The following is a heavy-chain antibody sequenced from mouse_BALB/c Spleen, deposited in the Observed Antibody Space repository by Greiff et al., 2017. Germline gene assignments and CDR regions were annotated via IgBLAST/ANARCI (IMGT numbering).Heavy chain of an antibody. V-gene: IGHV1-4*01. D-gene: IGHD2-13*01. CDR2: INPSSGYT. Sequence: VQLHQSGAELARPGASVKMSCKASGYTFTSYTMHWVKQRPGQGLEWIGYINPSSGYTNYNQKFKDKATLTADKSSSTAYMQLSSLTSEDSAVYYCARFGEDAMDYWGQGTSVTVSS. CDR1: GYTFTSYT. CDR3: ARFGEDAMDY. J-gene: IGHJ4*01.